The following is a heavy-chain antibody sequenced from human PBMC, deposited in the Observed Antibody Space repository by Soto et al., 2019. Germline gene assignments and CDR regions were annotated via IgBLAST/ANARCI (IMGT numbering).Heavy chain of an antibody. CDR1: GFSLTTGGVG. CDR3: AHKHPATWLFDY. V-gene: IGHV2-5*02. Sequence: QITLKQSGPTLVKPTQTLTLTCTFSGFSLTTGGVGVGWIRQPPGKAPEWLALIYGDDDKRFKPSLKNRLSITRDNSRKEVVLKMTNMDPVDTATFFCAHKHPATWLFDYWGQGILVTVSS. D-gene: IGHD2-21*01. CDR2: IYGDDDK. J-gene: IGHJ4*02.